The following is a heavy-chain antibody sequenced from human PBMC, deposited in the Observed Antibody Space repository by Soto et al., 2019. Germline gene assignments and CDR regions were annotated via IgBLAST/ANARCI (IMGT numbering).Heavy chain of an antibody. Sequence: ASVKVSCKASGYTFTSYYMHSVRQAPEQGLEWMGIINPSGGSTSYAQKFQGRVPMTRDTSPSTLYMELSSLRSEDTAVYYCASSIALGFLEWFVNGPFDYWGQGTLVTVSS. CDR1: GYTFTSYY. CDR2: INPSGGST. D-gene: IGHD3-3*01. V-gene: IGHV1-46*01. J-gene: IGHJ4*02. CDR3: ASSIALGFLEWFVNGPFDY.